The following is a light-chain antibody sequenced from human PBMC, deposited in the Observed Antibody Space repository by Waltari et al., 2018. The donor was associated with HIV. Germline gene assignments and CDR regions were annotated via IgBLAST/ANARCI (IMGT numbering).Light chain of an antibody. CDR2: SNN. V-gene: IGLV1-44*01. CDR3: AVWGDSLNGPV. Sequence: QSVLTQPPSASGTPGQRVTISCSGSSSTIGSNTVNWYQQLPGTAPKLLIYSNNQRPSEVPDRFSGSKSGTSASLAISGLQSEDEADYYCAVWGDSLNGPVFGGGTKLTVL. J-gene: IGLJ2*01. CDR1: SSTIGSNT.